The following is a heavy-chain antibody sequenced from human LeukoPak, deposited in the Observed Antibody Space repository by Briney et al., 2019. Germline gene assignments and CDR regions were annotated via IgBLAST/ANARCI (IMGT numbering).Heavy chain of an antibody. V-gene: IGHV3-23*01. J-gene: IGHJ4*02. CDR3: AKARYYFDSSGYSGLDS. CDR2: ISGRSGDT. Sequence: GGSLRLSCAASGFTFSPYAMSWVRQAPGKGLEWVSSISGRSGDTYYADSVKGRCTISRDNSKNTLYLEMNSLRAEDTAVYYCAKARYYFDSSGYSGLDSWGQGTLVTASS. CDR1: GFTFSPYA. D-gene: IGHD3-22*01.